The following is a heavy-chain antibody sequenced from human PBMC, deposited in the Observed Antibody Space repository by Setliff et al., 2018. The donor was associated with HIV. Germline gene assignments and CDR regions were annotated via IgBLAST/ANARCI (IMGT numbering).Heavy chain of an antibody. Sequence: SETLSLTCTVSGASVNTNNYYWGWIRQPPGKGLEWIGNIHFSGSTYYSPSLRSRVTIYVGTSKRRFFLSPSSVTAADTAVYFCARPSLGIGGGALFDYWGQGILVTVSS. CDR3: ARPSLGIGGGALFDY. CDR2: IHFSGST. J-gene: IGHJ4*02. V-gene: IGHV4-39*01. D-gene: IGHD7-27*01. CDR1: GASVNTNNYY.